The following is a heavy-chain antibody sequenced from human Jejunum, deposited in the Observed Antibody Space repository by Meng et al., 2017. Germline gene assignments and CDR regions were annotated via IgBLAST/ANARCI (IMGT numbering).Heavy chain of an antibody. Sequence: GGAWATMGRPLSTSGCASGFTLSAYYMCWISQATGKGLEWVSYIGNSGSAMYYADSVKGRFTISRDNAKNSLYLQMNSLRAEDTAVYYCATRRGGVIDRWGRGTLVTVSS. V-gene: IGHV3-11*04. CDR1: GFTLSAYY. D-gene: IGHD3-16*01. CDR2: IGNSGSAM. J-gene: IGHJ5*02. CDR3: ATRRGGVIDR.